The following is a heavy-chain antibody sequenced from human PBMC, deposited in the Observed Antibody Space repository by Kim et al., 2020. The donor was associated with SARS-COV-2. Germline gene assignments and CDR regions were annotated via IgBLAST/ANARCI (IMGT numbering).Heavy chain of an antibody. Sequence: GGSLRLSCAASGFTFSTYGMHWVRQAPGKGLEWVAVIAYDGSNKYYADSVKGRFTISRDNSKNTLYLQMNSLRAEDTAVYYFAKDRGIQLWLSYYYGMDVWGQGTTVTVSS. CDR2: IAYDGSNK. CDR1: GFTFSTYG. CDR3: AKDRGIQLWLSYYYGMDV. V-gene: IGHV3-30*18. D-gene: IGHD5-18*01. J-gene: IGHJ6*02.